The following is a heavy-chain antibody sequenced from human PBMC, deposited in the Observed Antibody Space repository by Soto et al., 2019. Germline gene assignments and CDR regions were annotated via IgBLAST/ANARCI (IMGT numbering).Heavy chain of an antibody. J-gene: IGHJ4*02. CDR1: GDSISSHIYY. V-gene: IGHV4-39*01. D-gene: IGHD6-19*01. Sequence: QLQLQESGPGLVKPSETLSLTCTVSGDSISSHIYYWGWLRQPPGKGREWISNIYYSGTTHHNPSLESRVDISVDKSKNQFSLELTSVTAAYTAVYYCARRKSVAGTLGCSFDYWGQGTLVTVSS. CDR2: IYYSGTT. CDR3: ARRKSVAGTLGCSFDY.